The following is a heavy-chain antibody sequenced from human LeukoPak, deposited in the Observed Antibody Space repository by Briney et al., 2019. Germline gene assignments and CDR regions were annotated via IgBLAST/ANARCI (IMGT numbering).Heavy chain of an antibody. D-gene: IGHD1-26*01. CDR2: INHSGST. CDR3: ARGATRKDRRWETHGMDV. J-gene: IGHJ6*04. CDR1: GGSFSGYY. Sequence: LETLSLTCAVYGGSFSGYYWSWIRQPPGKGLEWIGEINHSGSTNYNPSLKSRVTISVDTSKNQFSLKLSSVTAADTAVYYCARGATRKDRRWETHGMDVWGKGTPVTVSS. V-gene: IGHV4-34*01.